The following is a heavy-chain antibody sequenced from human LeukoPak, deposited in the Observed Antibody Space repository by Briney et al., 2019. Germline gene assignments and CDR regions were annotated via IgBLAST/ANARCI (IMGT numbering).Heavy chain of an antibody. Sequence: GKSLKISCKGSGYTFTNYWIGWVRQMPGKGLEWMGIINPGDSDATYSPSFQGQVIISVDKSISTAYLQWSSLKASDTAMYYCARSTYYYDSSGHFDYWGQGTLVTVSS. V-gene: IGHV5-51*01. J-gene: IGHJ4*02. CDR3: ARSTYYYDSSGHFDY. D-gene: IGHD3-22*01. CDR1: GYTFTNYW. CDR2: INPGDSDA.